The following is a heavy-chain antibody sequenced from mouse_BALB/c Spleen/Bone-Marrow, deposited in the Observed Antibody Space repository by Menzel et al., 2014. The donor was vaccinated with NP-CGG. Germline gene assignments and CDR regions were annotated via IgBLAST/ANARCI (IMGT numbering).Heavy chain of an antibody. J-gene: IGHJ4*01. CDR3: ARGVTTGAMDY. CDR1: GYTFTDYS. Sequence: VQRVESGAELVRPGVSVKISCKGSGYTFTDYSIHWIKQSHAKSLEWIGAISTYYGDATNNQKFKDKATLTVDKSSSTAYMELARLASEDSVIYYCARGVTTGAMDYWGQGTSVTVSS. CDR2: ISTYYGDA. V-gene: IGHV1-67*01. D-gene: IGHD1-1*01.